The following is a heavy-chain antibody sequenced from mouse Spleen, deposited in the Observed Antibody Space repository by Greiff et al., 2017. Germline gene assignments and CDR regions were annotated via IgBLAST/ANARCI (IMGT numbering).Heavy chain of an antibody. CDR2: IDPEDGET. CDR1: GFNIKDYY. J-gene: IGHJ4*01. Sequence: VQLKESGAELVKPGASVKLSCTASGFNIKDYYMHWVKQRTEQGLEWIGRIDPEDGETKYAPKFQGKATITADTSSNTAYLQLSSLTSEDTAVYYCARGSTMITSDYAMDYWGQGTSVTVSS. D-gene: IGHD2-4*01. V-gene: IGHV14-2*01. CDR3: ARGSTMITSDYAMDY.